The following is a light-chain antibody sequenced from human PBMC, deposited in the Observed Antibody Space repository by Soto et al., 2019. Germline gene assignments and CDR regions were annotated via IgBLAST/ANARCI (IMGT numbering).Light chain of an antibody. J-gene: IGLJ1*01. CDR1: SSDVGGYDC. CDR2: EVN. CDR3: TSHAGSNYAFL. V-gene: IGLV2-8*01. Sequence: QSVLTQPPSASGSPGQSVTISCTGTSSDVGGYDCVSWYQHHPGKAPKLMIYEVNKRPSGVPDRFSGSKSGNTASLTVSGLQAEDEADYYCTSHAGSNYAFLFGTGTKHTVL.